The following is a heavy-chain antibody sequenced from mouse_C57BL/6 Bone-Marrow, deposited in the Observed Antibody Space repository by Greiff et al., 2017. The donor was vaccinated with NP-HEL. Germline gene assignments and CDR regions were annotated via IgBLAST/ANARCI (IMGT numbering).Heavy chain of an antibody. CDR1: GYTFTSYW. V-gene: IGHV1-74*01. J-gene: IGHJ4*01. D-gene: IGHD2-1*01. Sequence: QVQLQQPGAELVKPGASVKVSCKASGYTFTSYWMPWVKQRPGQGLEWIGRIHPSDGDTNYNQKFKGKATLTVDKSSSTAYMQLSSLASEDSAVDYCAIRNYYGKTDCWGQGTAVTVSS. CDR2: IHPSDGDT. CDR3: AIRNYYGKTDC.